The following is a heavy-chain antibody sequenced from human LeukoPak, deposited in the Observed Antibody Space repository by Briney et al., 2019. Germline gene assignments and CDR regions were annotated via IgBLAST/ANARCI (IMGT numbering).Heavy chain of an antibody. D-gene: IGHD3-16*01. J-gene: IGHJ4*02. CDR1: GYTFTSYG. CDR3: ARDDYARPGLWQDY. CDR2: ISAYNGNT. V-gene: IGHV1-18*01. Sequence: ASVKVSCKASGYTFTSYGISWVRQAPGQGLEWMGWISAYNGNTNYAQKLQGRVTVTTDTSTSTAYMELRSLRSDDTAVYYCARDDYARPGLWQDYWGQGTLVTVSS.